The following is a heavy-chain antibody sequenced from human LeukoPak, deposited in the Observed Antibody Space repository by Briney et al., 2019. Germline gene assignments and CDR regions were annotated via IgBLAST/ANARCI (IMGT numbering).Heavy chain of an antibody. V-gene: IGHV1-18*01. J-gene: IGHJ6*03. CDR3: ARDVNSGSYYNYYYYYYMDV. Sequence: GASVKVSCKASGYTFTSYGISWVRQAPGQGLEWTGWISAYNGNTNYAQKLQGRVTMTTDTSTSTAYMELRSLRSDDTAVYYCARDVNSGSYYNYYYYYYMDVWGKGTTVTVSS. CDR2: ISAYNGNT. D-gene: IGHD3-10*01. CDR1: GYTFTSYG.